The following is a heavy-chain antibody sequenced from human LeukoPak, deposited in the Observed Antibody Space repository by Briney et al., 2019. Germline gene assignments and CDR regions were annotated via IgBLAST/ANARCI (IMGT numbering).Heavy chain of an antibody. Sequence: SGGSLRLSCAASGFTYMSFDMTWVRQSPGKGLEWISYISSSGGGVYYADSAKGRLTISRDNTERSVFLRMDSLRADDTATYYCAIVSKSGSCSGPTCQFSGWFDPWGQGTLVTVSS. CDR1: GFTYMSFD. J-gene: IGHJ5*02. D-gene: IGHD2-15*01. CDR3: AIVSKSGSCSGPTCQFSGWFDP. CDR2: ISSSGGGV. V-gene: IGHV3-48*03.